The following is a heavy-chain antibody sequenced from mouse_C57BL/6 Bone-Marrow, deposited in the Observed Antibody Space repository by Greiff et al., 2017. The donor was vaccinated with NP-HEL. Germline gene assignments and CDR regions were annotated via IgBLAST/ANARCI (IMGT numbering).Heavy chain of an antibody. D-gene: IGHD2-3*01. J-gene: IGHJ3*01. Sequence: VKLQESGAELARPGASVKLSCKASGYTFTSYGISWVKQRTGQGLEWIGEIYPRSGNTYYNEKFKGKATLTADKSSSTAYMELRSLTSEDSAVYFCERMGVYDGYYPFAYWGQGTLVTVSA. CDR2: IYPRSGNT. CDR3: ERMGVYDGYYPFAY. V-gene: IGHV1-81*01. CDR1: GYTFTSYG.